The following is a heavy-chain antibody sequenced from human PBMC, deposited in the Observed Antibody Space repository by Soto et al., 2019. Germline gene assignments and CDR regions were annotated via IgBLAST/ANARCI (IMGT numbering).Heavy chain of an antibody. D-gene: IGHD2-15*01. Sequence: ASVKVSCKASGYTFTSYAMLWVRQAPGQRLEWMGWINAGNGNTKYSQKFQGRVTITRDTSASTAYMELRSLRSDDTAMYYCVRLYCSGGTCYSAPVYWGQGTLVTVSS. CDR2: INAGNGNT. J-gene: IGHJ4*02. CDR3: VRLYCSGGTCYSAPVY. V-gene: IGHV1-3*01. CDR1: GYTFTSYA.